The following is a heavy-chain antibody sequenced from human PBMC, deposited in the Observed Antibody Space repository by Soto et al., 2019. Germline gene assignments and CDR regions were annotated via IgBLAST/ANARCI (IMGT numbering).Heavy chain of an antibody. CDR1: GFTFISYA. V-gene: IGHV3-23*01. D-gene: IGHD6-13*01. CDR3: AKHAASYYYGMDV. J-gene: IGHJ6*02. Sequence: RGSLRLSCAASGFTFISYAIIFFRHSPVKWLEWVSGISGSGGSTYYADSVKGRLTISRDNSKNTLYVQMNSLRAEDTAAYYCAKHAASYYYGMDVWGQGTTVTVSS. CDR2: ISGSGGST.